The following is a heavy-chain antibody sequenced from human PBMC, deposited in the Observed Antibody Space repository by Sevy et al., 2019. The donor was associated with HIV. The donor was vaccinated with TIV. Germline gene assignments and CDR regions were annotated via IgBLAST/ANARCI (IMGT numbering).Heavy chain of an antibody. Sequence: GGSLRLSCAASGFTFSSYAMHWVRQAPGKGLEWVAVISYDGSNKYYADSVKGRFTIPRDNSKKTLYLQMNSLRAEDTAVYYCASDVVGATSWSYADYWGQGTLVTVSS. CDR3: ASDVVGATSWSYADY. D-gene: IGHD1-26*01. CDR1: GFTFSSYA. J-gene: IGHJ4*02. V-gene: IGHV3-30-3*01. CDR2: ISYDGSNK.